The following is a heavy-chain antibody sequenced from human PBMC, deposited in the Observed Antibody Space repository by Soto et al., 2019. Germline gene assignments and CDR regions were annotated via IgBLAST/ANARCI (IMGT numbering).Heavy chain of an antibody. J-gene: IGHJ6*04. Sequence: QVHLQQWGAGVLKPSETLSLSCAVYGGSLSGYFWSWIRQPPGRGLEWIGEINHSGSTNYGPSLKRRVTISVDTAKNQISLKLRSVTAADTAVYYCARGRPIWWVVRNFDTSVMDGWGKGTTVTVSS. CDR2: INHSGST. D-gene: IGHD3-9*01. CDR3: ARGRPIWWVVRNFDTSVMDG. V-gene: IGHV4-34*02. CDR1: GGSLSGYF.